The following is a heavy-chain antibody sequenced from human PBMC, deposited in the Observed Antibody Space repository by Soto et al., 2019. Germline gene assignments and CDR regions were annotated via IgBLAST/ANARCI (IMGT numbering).Heavy chain of an antibody. D-gene: IGHD3-3*01. CDR1: GYTLTELS. CDR2: FDPEDGET. V-gene: IGHV1-24*01. Sequence: ASVKVSFKVSGYTLTELSMHWVRQAPGKGLEWMGGFDPEDGETIYAQKFQGRVTMTEDTSTDTAYMELSSLRSEDTAVYYCATETLMSGLNEYWFDPWGQGTLVTVSS. CDR3: ATETLMSGLNEYWFDP. J-gene: IGHJ5*02.